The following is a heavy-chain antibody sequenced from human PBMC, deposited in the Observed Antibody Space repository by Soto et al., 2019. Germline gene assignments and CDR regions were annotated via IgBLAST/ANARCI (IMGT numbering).Heavy chain of an antibody. Sequence: QVQLQQWGAGLLKPSETLSLTCAVYGGSFSGYYWSWIRQPPGKGLEWIGEINHSGSTNYNPSLKSRVTISVDTSKNQFSLKLSSVTAADTAVYYCARVSGAAAGTYDAYYFDYWGQGTLVTVSS. CDR3: ARVSGAAAGTYDAYYFDY. J-gene: IGHJ4*02. CDR1: GGSFSGYY. V-gene: IGHV4-34*01. D-gene: IGHD6-13*01. CDR2: INHSGST.